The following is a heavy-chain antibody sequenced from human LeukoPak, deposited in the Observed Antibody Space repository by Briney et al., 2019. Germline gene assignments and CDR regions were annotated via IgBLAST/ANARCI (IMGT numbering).Heavy chain of an antibody. CDR2: IKEDGTQK. V-gene: IGHV3-7*01. Sequence: GGSLRLSCAASGFTFNKSWMSWVRQAPGKGPEWAANIKEDGTQKYYVDSVRGRFTISRDNAENSLYLQMNSLRDEDTAVYYCAKTGERDYWGRGTLVTVSS. J-gene: IGHJ4*02. CDR1: GFTFNKSW. CDR3: AKTGERDY. D-gene: IGHD7-27*01.